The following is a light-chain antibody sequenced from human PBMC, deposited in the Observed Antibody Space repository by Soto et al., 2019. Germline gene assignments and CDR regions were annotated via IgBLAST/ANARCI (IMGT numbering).Light chain of an antibody. CDR3: FSYRSTWILL. V-gene: IGLV2-14*01. J-gene: IGLJ2*01. CDR1: SSDVGGYNY. Sequence: QSALTQPASVSGSPGQSITISCIGTSSDVGGYNYVSWYQQHPGKAPKLMIYEVSNRPSGVSTRFSGSKSGNTASLTISGLQAEDEADYYCFSYRSTWILLFGGGTKLTVL. CDR2: EVS.